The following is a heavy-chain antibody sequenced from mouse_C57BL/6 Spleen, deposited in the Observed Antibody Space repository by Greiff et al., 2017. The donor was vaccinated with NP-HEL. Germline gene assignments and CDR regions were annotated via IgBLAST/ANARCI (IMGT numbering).Heavy chain of an antibody. CDR2: IRLKSDNYAT. Sequence: EVKVEESGGGLVQPGGSMKLSCVASGFTFSNYWMNWVRQSPEQGLEWVAQIRLKSDNYATHYAESVKGRFTISRDDSKSSVYLQMNNLRAEDTGIYYSTGGDYFDYWGQGTTLTVSS. CDR3: TGGDYFDY. V-gene: IGHV6-3*01. J-gene: IGHJ2*01. CDR1: GFTFSNYW.